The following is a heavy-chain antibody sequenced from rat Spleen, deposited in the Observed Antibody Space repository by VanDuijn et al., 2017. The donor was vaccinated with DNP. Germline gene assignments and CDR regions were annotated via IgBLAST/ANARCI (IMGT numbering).Heavy chain of an antibody. D-gene: IGHD1-11*01. CDR3: ATNYGGYFDY. Sequence: EVQLVESGGGLVQPGRSLKLSCAASGFTFSNHGMAWVRQAPTKGLEWVASIGSDGYAPYYGDSVRGRFAISRDNAKSTLYLQMDSLRSEDTATYYCATNYGGYFDYWGQGVMVTVSS. V-gene: IGHV5S13*01. J-gene: IGHJ2*01. CDR1: GFTFSNHG. CDR2: IGSDGYAP.